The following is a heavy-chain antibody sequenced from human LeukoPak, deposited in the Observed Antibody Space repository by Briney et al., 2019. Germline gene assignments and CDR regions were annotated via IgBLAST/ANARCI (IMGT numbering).Heavy chain of an antibody. V-gene: IGHV4-59*12. D-gene: IGHD5-18*01. CDR1: GGSNSSYY. CDR3: ARVRGSSGYGYDPPDY. J-gene: IGHJ4*02. Sequence: SETLSLTCTVSGGSNSSYYWSWIRQPPGKGLAWIGYIYYSGSTNYNPSPKSRVTISVDKSKNQFSLKLSSVTAADTAVYYCARVRGSSGYGYDPPDYWGQGTLVTVSS. CDR2: IYYSGST.